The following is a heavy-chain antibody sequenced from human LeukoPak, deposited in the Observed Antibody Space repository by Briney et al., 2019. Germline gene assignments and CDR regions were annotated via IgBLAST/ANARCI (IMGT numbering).Heavy chain of an antibody. J-gene: IGHJ5*02. V-gene: IGHV1-2*02. Sequence: ASVKVSCKASGYTFTGYYMHWVRQAPGQGLEWMGWINPNSGGTNYAQKFQGRVTMTRDTSISTAYMELSRLRSDDTAVYYCARAISGGDWFDPWGQGTLVIVSS. CDR3: ARAISGGDWFDP. D-gene: IGHD3-10*01. CDR1: GYTFTGYY. CDR2: INPNSGGT.